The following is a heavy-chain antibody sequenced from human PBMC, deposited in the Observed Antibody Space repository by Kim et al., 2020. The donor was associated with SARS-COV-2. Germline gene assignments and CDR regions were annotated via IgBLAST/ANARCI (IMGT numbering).Heavy chain of an antibody. Sequence: GGSLRLSCAASGFTFSSYAMHWVRQAPGKGLEWVAVIWYDGSNKYYADSVKGRFTISRDNSKNTLYLQMNSLRAEDTAVYYCAKGRGYSYGPFDYWGQGTLVTVSS. J-gene: IGHJ4*02. V-gene: IGHV3-33*06. CDR1: GFTFSSYA. CDR2: IWYDGSNK. D-gene: IGHD5-18*01. CDR3: AKGRGYSYGPFDY.